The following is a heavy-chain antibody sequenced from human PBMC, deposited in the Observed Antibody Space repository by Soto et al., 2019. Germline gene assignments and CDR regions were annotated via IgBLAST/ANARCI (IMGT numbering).Heavy chain of an antibody. Sequence: QVQLQESGPGLVKPSQTLSLTCTVSGGSISSGGYYWSWIRQHPGKGLEWIGYIYYSGSTYYNPSLKSRVTLSVDTSKNQFSLKLSSVTAADTAVYYCARAVGDIVLVPASYAFDIWGQGTMVTVSS. CDR3: ARAVGDIVLVPASYAFDI. CDR1: GGSISSGGYY. CDR2: IYYSGST. D-gene: IGHD2-2*01. V-gene: IGHV4-31*03. J-gene: IGHJ3*02.